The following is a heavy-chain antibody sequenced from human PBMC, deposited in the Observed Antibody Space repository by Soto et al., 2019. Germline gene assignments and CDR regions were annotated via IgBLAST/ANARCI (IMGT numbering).Heavy chain of an antibody. CDR1: GFTFSSYG. Sequence: QVQLVESGGGVVQPGRSLRLSCAASGFTFSSYGMHWVRQAPGKGLDWVAVIWYDGSNKYYADSVKGRFTISRDNSKNTLYLQMNSLRAEDTAVYYCPRESGALTVTRYNWFDPWGQGTLVTVSS. J-gene: IGHJ5*02. D-gene: IGHD4-4*01. CDR3: PRESGALTVTRYNWFDP. V-gene: IGHV3-33*01. CDR2: IWYDGSNK.